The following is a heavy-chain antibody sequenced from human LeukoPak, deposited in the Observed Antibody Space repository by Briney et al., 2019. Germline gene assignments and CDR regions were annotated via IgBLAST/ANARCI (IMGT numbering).Heavy chain of an antibody. J-gene: IGHJ4*01. V-gene: IGHV3-53*01. CDR2: IYSGGST. CDR3: ARGRQYSSGWNYFDY. CDR1: GFTVSTNY. D-gene: IGHD6-19*01. Sequence: DGSLRLSCAASGFTVSTNYMSWVRQAPGKGLEWVSVIYSGGSTYYADSVKGRFTISRDNSKNTLYLQMNSLRAEDTAVYYCARGRQYSSGWNYFDYWGQGTLVTVSS.